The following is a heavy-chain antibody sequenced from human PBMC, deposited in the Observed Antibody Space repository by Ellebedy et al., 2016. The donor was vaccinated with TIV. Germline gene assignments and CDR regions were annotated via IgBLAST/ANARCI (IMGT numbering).Heavy chain of an antibody. J-gene: IGHJ4*02. Sequence: GESLKISCAASGFTFTSYALNWVRQAPGKGLEWVSTISGSGYNTYSADSVKGRFNISRDNSKNTLYLQMNRLGAEDTAIYNCARGRSGTTIHHAFDLWGQGTLVTVSS. CDR1: GFTFTSYA. D-gene: IGHD1-14*01. CDR2: ISGSGYNT. CDR3: ARGRSGTTIHHAFDL. V-gene: IGHV3-23*01.